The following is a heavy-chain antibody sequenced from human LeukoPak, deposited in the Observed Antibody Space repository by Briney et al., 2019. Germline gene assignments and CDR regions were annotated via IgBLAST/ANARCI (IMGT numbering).Heavy chain of an antibody. V-gene: IGHV4-39*01. CDR3: ARHTPWFDP. D-gene: IGHD2-15*01. CDR2: IYYGGST. Sequence: SETLSLTCTVSGGSISSSYCYWVYIRQPPGKGLEWIGGIYYGGSTYYNPSLKSRVAISIDTSKNQFSLKLSSVTAADTAVYYCARHTPWFDPWGQGTLVTVSS. J-gene: IGHJ5*02. CDR1: GGSISSSYCY.